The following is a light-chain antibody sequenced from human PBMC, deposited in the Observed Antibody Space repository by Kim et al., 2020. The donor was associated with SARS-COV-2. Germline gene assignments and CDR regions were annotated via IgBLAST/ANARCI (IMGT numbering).Light chain of an antibody. Sequence: DIQLTQSPSSLSASVGDRVTITCRASQNIYIYLNWYQQKPGKAPNLLIYATSTLESGVPSRFSGSRSGTTFTLTISSLRPEDFATYYCQQSYIAPYTFGQGTKLEIK. CDR3: QQSYIAPYT. V-gene: IGKV1-39*01. CDR1: QNIYIY. CDR2: ATS. J-gene: IGKJ2*01.